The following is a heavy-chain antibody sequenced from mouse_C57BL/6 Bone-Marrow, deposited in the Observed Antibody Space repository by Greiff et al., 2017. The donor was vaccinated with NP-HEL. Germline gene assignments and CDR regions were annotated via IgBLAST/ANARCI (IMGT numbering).Heavy chain of an antibody. Sequence: QVQLKESGPELVKPGASVKISCKASGYAFSSSWMNWVKQRPGKGLEWIGRIYPGDGDTNYNGKFKGKATLTADKSSSTAYMQLSSLTSENSAVYFCARSLYGYYYAMGYWGQGTSVTVSS. CDR2: IYPGDGDT. D-gene: IGHD2-2*01. CDR1: GYAFSSSW. V-gene: IGHV1-82*01. CDR3: ARSLYGYYYAMGY. J-gene: IGHJ4*01.